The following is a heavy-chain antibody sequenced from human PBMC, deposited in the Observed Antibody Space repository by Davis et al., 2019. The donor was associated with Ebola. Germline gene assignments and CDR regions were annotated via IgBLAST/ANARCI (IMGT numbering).Heavy chain of an antibody. Sequence: GESLKISCTASGFSFNNYPMNWVRQAPEKGLEWVSGISGTGSNTFYADSVKGRFTISRDNSKNTLYLQITSLRAEDAAVYYCARDSVVITFNYFDYWGQGTLVTVSS. J-gene: IGHJ4*02. CDR3: ARDSVVITFNYFDY. CDR1: GFSFNNYP. V-gene: IGHV3-23*01. CDR2: ISGTGSNT. D-gene: IGHD3-22*01.